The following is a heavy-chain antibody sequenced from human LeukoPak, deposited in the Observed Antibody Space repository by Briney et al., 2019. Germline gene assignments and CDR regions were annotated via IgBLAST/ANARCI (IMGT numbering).Heavy chain of an antibody. V-gene: IGHV3-23*01. CDR3: AKDQVGVHYN. Sequence: GGSLRLSCAASGFTFTTYAMSWVRQAPGKGLEWVSAISGSGRDTYYADSMKGRFTISRDNSQNMLYLQMSSPRAEDTAVYYCAKDQVGVHYNWGQGTLVTVSS. J-gene: IGHJ4*02. D-gene: IGHD1-26*01. CDR2: ISGSGRDT. CDR1: GFTFTTYA.